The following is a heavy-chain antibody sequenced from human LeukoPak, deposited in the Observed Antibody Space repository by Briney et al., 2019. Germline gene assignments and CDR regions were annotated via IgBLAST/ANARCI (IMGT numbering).Heavy chain of an antibody. D-gene: IGHD1-26*01. V-gene: IGHV3-48*02. Sequence: GGSLRRSCAASGFTFSTYNMNWVRQAPGKGLEWVSFISSGSRIIYYADSVKGRFTVSRDNAKNSLYLQMNSLRDEDTAVYYCARNPAGIGDYWGQGTLVTVSS. CDR3: ARNPAGIGDY. CDR1: GFTFSTYN. J-gene: IGHJ4*02. CDR2: ISSGSRII.